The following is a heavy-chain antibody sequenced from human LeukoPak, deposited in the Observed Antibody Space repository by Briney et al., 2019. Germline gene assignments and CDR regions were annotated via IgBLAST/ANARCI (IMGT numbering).Heavy chain of an antibody. CDR2: IYYSGST. D-gene: IGHD5-24*01. CDR1: GGSLSSSSYY. J-gene: IGHJ4*02. CDR3: ARDPVEMATILYFDY. V-gene: IGHV4-39*07. Sequence: SETLSLTCTVSGGSLSSSSYYWGWIRQPPGKGLEWIGSIYYSGSTYYNPSLKSRVTISVDTSKNQFSLKLSSVTAADTAVYYCARDPVEMATILYFDYWGQGTLVTVSS.